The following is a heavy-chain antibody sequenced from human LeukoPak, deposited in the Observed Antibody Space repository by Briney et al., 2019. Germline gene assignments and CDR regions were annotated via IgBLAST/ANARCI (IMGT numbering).Heavy chain of an antibody. CDR3: ARGREVAGTVHY. J-gene: IGHJ4*02. CDR1: GYTFTSHD. V-gene: IGHV1-8*01. Sequence: GASVKVSCKGSGYTFTSHDINWVRQAAGQGLEWMGWMDPSSGDTGYAQKFQGRVTMTRNISIRTAYMELNSLRSDDTAVYYCARGREVAGTVHYWGQGTRVTVSS. D-gene: IGHD6-19*01. CDR2: MDPSSGDT.